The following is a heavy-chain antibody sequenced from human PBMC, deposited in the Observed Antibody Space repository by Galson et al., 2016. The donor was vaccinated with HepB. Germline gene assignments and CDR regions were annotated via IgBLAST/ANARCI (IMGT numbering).Heavy chain of an antibody. D-gene: IGHD3-16*01. CDR1: GFIFSSYS. CDR3: ARDRISYTYYV. J-gene: IGHJ3*01. V-gene: IGHV3-48*04. Sequence: SLRLSCAASGFIFSSYSINWVRQAPGKGLEWLSYISSSSTNIYYAASVKGRFTISRDNAKHSLYLQMNSLRAEDTAVYSCARDRISYTYYVGGQGTMVTVSS. CDR2: ISSSSTNI.